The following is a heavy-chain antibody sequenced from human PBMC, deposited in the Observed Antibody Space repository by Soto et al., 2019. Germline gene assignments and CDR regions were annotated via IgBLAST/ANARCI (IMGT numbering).Heavy chain of an antibody. V-gene: IGHV4-4*07. D-gene: IGHD4-17*01. J-gene: IGHJ6*02. CDR3: ARDDYGDYGGDYYYYAMDV. CDR1: GGSTSSYY. Sequence: SETLSLTCTVSGGSTSSYYWTWIRQPAGKGLEWIGRIYSSGSANYNPSLRSRVTMSIDPSKNQFSLKLTSVAAADTAVYYCARDDYGDYGGDYYYYAMDVWGQGTTVTVSS. CDR2: IYSSGSA.